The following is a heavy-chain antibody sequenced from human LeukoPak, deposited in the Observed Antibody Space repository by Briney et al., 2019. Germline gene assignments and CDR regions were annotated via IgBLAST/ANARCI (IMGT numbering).Heavy chain of an antibody. D-gene: IGHD1-26*01. V-gene: IGHV3-23*01. CDR1: GFTFSSYA. CDR3: AKEQVGATSIDY. J-gene: IGHJ4*02. CDR2: ISGSGGST. Sequence: GGSLRLSCAASGFTFSSYAMSWDRQAPGKGLEWVSAISGSGGSTYYADSVKGRFTISRDNSKNTLYPQMNSLRAEDTAVYYCAKEQVGATSIDYWGQGTLVTVSS.